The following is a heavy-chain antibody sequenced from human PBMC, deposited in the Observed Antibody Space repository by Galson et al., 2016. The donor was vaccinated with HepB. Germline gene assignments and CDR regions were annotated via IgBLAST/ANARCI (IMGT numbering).Heavy chain of an antibody. CDR1: GFIFNTYG. CDR3: ARDYLGVQVYLRGNYGMDV. V-gene: IGHV3-33*01. CDR2: IWFDGSNK. D-gene: IGHD5-18*01. J-gene: IGHJ6*02. Sequence: SLRLSCAASGFIFNTYGMHWVRQAPGKGQEWVALIWFDGSNKYYADSVKGRFTISRDNSNNTLHLQMDSLRAEDTAVYFCARDYLGVQVYLRGNYGMDVWGQGTTVTVSS.